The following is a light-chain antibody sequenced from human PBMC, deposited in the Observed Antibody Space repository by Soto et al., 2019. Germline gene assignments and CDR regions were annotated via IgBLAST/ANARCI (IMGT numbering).Light chain of an antibody. J-gene: IGKJ5*01. CDR2: GAS. CDR1: QSVSSSY. CDR3: QQYGSSPAT. Sequence: EIVFTQSPVTLSLSPGERATLSCRASQSVSSSYLAWYQQKPGQAPRLLIYGASSRATGIPDRFSGSGSGTDFTLTISRLEPEDFAVYYCQQYGSSPATVGQGTRLEIK. V-gene: IGKV3-20*01.